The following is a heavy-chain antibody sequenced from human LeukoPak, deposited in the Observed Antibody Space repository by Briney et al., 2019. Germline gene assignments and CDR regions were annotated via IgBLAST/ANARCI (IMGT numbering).Heavy chain of an antibody. V-gene: IGHV3-48*03. D-gene: IGHD3-16*02. CDR3: ARAHEVIAPYFDC. J-gene: IGHJ4*02. Sequence: GGSLRLSCAASGFTFSSYEMNWVRQAPGKGLEGVSYISSSGSTIYYADSVKGRFTISRDNAKNSLYLQMNSLRAEYTAVYYWARAHEVIAPYFDCWGQGTLVTVSS. CDR1: GFTFSSYE. CDR2: ISSSGSTI.